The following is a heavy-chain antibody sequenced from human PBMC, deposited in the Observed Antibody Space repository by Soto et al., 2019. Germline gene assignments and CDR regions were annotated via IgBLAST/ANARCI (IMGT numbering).Heavy chain of an antibody. D-gene: IGHD2-21*02. CDR3: ARAYCGGDCYPNGFDP. CDR2: IIPIFGTA. Sequence: RASVKVSCKASGGTFSSYAISWVRQAPGQGLEWMGGIIPIFGTANYAQKFQGRVTITADESTSTAYMELSSLRSEDTAVYYCARAYCGGDCYPNGFDPWGKGTRVTVSS. CDR1: GGTFSSYA. V-gene: IGHV1-69*13. J-gene: IGHJ5*02.